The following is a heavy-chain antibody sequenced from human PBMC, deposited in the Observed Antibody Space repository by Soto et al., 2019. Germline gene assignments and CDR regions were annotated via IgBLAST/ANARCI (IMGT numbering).Heavy chain of an antibody. CDR2: ISGHNGHA. CDR3: ARYQPYSTGYYYFDQ. Sequence: QVQLVQSGAEVKKPGASVKVSCKTSGYNFTTYGVSWVRRAPGQGLEWMGWISGHNGHANYAQTFQGRVTMTTDTSTTTAYMELRSLRSDDTAVDYCARYQPYSTGYYYFDQWGQGTLAIVTS. CDR1: GYNFTTYG. V-gene: IGHV1-18*01. J-gene: IGHJ4*02. D-gene: IGHD6-19*01.